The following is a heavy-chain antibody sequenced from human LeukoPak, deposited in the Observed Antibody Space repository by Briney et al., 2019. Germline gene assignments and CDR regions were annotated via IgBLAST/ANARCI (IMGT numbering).Heavy chain of an antibody. CDR2: IYTSGST. V-gene: IGHV4-4*07. D-gene: IGHD2-15*01. CDR3: ARGLGFCSGGTCYDAFDI. Sequence: SETLSLTCTVSSGPISTCYWSWLRQAAGRGREWIGRIYTSGSTNFNPSLKSRVTMALDTSKNQFSLKLTSVAAADTAVYYCARGLGFCSGGTCYDAFDIWGQGTMVIVSS. CDR1: SGPISTCY. J-gene: IGHJ3*02.